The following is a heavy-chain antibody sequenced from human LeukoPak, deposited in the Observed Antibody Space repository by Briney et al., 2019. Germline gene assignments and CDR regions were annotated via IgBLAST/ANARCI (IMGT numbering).Heavy chain of an antibody. CDR3: AAAANFDY. CDR1: GFTFDDYA. CDR2: ISGDGGST. J-gene: IGHJ4*02. Sequence: GGSLRLSCAASGFTFDDYAMHWVRQAPGKGLEWVSLISGDGGSTYYADSVKGRFTISRDNSKNTLYLQMNSLRAEDTAVYYCAAAANFDYWGQGTLVTVSS. D-gene: IGHD6-25*01. V-gene: IGHV3-43*02.